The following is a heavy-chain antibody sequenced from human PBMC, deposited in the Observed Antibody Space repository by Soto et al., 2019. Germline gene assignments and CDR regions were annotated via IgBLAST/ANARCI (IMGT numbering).Heavy chain of an antibody. CDR2: MNPDNGKT. Sequence: GASVKVSCKASGYTFTSNDINWVRQAPGQGPEWMGWMNPDNGKTGFAQKFQGRITMTRNTSISTAYMELSSLRSDDTAVYFCARTLCSSTRCGPYFFDSWGQGSLVTVSS. V-gene: IGHV1-8*01. CDR3: ARTLCSSTRCGPYFFDS. D-gene: IGHD2-2*01. CDR1: GYTFTSND. J-gene: IGHJ4*02.